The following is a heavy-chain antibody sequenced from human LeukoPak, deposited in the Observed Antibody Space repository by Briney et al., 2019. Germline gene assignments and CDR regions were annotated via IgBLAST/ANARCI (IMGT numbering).Heavy chain of an antibody. Sequence: GGSLRLSCAASGFTFSSYSMNWVRQAPGKGLEWVSSISSSSSYIYYADSVKGRFTISRDNAKNSLYLQMNSLRAEDTAVYYCARGTYYYDSSGYYLGAFDIWGQGTMVTASS. J-gene: IGHJ3*02. CDR1: GFTFSSYS. V-gene: IGHV3-21*01. CDR3: ARGTYYYDSSGYYLGAFDI. CDR2: ISSSSSYI. D-gene: IGHD3-22*01.